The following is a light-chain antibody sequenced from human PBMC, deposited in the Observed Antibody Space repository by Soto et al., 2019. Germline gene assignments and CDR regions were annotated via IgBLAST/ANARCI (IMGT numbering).Light chain of an antibody. CDR3: QQSYSTPRT. J-gene: IGKJ5*01. CDR2: AAS. Sequence: DIQMTQSPSSLSASVGDRVTITCRASQSIYSYLNWYQNKPGKAPNLLISAASSLHSGVPSRFCGMGPGTDFAPDITSLQPEDSATLYCQQSYSTPRTCGKGTRLEIK. CDR1: QSIYSY. V-gene: IGKV1-39*01.